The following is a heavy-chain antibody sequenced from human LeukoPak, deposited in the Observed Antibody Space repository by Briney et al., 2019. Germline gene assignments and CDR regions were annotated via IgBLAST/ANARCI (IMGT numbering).Heavy chain of an antibody. CDR2: IYSDGST. CDR3: ARDTESSGYYGGSHY. J-gene: IGHJ4*02. D-gene: IGHD3-22*01. CDR1: GFTVSSYY. V-gene: IGHV3-66*02. Sequence: GGSLRLSCAVSGFTVSSYYMSWVRQAPGKGLEWVSVIYSDGSTYYADSVKGRFAISRDNSQNTLSLQMSSLRPEDTAVYYCARDTESSGYYGGSHYWGRGTLVTVSS.